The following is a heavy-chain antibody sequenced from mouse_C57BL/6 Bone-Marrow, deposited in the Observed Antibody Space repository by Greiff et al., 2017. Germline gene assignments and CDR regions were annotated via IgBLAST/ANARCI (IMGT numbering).Heavy chain of an antibody. J-gene: IGHJ3*01. CDR3: ARDYYGSSFPAWFAY. V-gene: IGHV1-72*01. D-gene: IGHD1-1*01. CDR2: IDPNSGGT. CDR1: GYTFTSYW. Sequence: VQLQQPGAELVKPGASVKLSCKASGYTFTSYWMHWVKQRPGRGLEWIGRIDPNSGGTKYNEKFKSKATLTVDKPSSTAYMQLNSLTSEDSAVYYCARDYYGSSFPAWFAYWGQGTLVTVSA.